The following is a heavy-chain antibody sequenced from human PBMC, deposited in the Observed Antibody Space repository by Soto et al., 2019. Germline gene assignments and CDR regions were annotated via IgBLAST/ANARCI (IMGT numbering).Heavy chain of an antibody. Sequence: EVQLLESGGGLVQPGGSLRLSCAASGFTFSSYAMSWVRQAPGKGLEWVSLISGSGGSTYYADSVKGRFTISRDNSQNTLYLQMNSLRAEDTAVYYCAKAKGSDYYYGMNVWGQGTTVTVSS. CDR3: AKAKGSDYYYGMNV. CDR1: GFTFSSYA. CDR2: ISGSGGST. J-gene: IGHJ6*02. D-gene: IGHD6-25*01. V-gene: IGHV3-23*01.